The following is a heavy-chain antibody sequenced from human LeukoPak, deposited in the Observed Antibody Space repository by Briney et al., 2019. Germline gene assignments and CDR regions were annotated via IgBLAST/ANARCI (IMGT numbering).Heavy chain of an antibody. Sequence: PGGSLRLSCAASGFTFSSYGMHWVRQAPGKGLEWVAFIRYDGSNKYYADSVKGRFTISRDNSKNTLYLQMNSLRAEDTAVYYCAKDTRLDWFLAFDIWGQGTMVTVSS. V-gene: IGHV3-30*02. CDR1: GFTFSSYG. D-gene: IGHD3-9*01. J-gene: IGHJ3*02. CDR3: AKDTRLDWFLAFDI. CDR2: IRYDGSNK.